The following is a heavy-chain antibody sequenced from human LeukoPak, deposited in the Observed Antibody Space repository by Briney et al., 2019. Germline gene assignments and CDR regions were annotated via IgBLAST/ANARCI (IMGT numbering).Heavy chain of an antibody. CDR2: IIPIFGTA. Sequence: ASVKVSCXASGGTFSSYAISWVRQAPGQGLEWMGGIIPIFGTANYAQKFQGRVTITADESTSTAYMELSSLRSEDTAVYYCASVPILGATYYYYYYMDVWGKGTTVTVSS. J-gene: IGHJ6*03. V-gene: IGHV1-69*13. CDR3: ASVPILGATYYYYYYMDV. CDR1: GGTFSSYA. D-gene: IGHD1-26*01.